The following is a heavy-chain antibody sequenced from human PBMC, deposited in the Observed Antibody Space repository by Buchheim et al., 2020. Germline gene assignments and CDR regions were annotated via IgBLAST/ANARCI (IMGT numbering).Heavy chain of an antibody. CDR1: GFTFSSYA. D-gene: IGHD6-13*01. J-gene: IGHJ6*02. CDR2: ISGSGGST. Sequence: EVQLLESGGGLVQPGGSLRLSCAASGFTFSSYAMSWIRQAPGKGLEWVSAISGSGGSTYYADSVKGRFTISRDNSKNTLYLQMNSLRAEDTAVYYCAKHPRDSSWYRYYGMDVWGQGTT. V-gene: IGHV3-23*01. CDR3: AKHPRDSSWYRYYGMDV.